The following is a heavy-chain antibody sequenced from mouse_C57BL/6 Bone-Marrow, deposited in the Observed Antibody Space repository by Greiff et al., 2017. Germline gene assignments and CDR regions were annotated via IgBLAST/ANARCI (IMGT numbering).Heavy chain of an antibody. J-gene: IGHJ2*01. Sequence: VQLQQSGPELVKPGDSVKISCKASGYSFTGYFMNWVMQSHGKSLEWIGRINPYNGDTFYNQKFKGKATLTVDKSSSTAHMELRSLTSEDSAVYYCESSYYGYEDFGYWGQGTTLTVSS. D-gene: IGHD2-9*01. CDR2: INPYNGDT. CDR1: GYSFTGYF. V-gene: IGHV1-20*01. CDR3: ESSYYGYEDFGY.